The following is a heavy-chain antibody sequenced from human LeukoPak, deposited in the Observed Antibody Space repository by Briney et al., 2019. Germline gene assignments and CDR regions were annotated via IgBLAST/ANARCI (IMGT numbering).Heavy chain of an antibody. CDR3: ASQQWLAD. CDR2: IYYSGST. Sequence: SETLSLTCTVSGGSVSSGSYYWSWIRQHPGKGLEWIGHIYYSGSTCYNPSLMSRVTISADTSKNQFSLKLSSVTAADTAVYYCASQQWLADWGQGILVTVSS. V-gene: IGHV4-31*03. D-gene: IGHD6-19*01. CDR1: GGSVSSGSYY. J-gene: IGHJ4*02.